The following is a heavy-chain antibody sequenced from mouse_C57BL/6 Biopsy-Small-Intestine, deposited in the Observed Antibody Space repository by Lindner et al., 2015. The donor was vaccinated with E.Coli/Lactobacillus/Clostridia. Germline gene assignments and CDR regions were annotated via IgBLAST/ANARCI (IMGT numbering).Heavy chain of an antibody. Sequence: SVKVSCKASGGAFSTFAISWVRQAPGQGLEWMGGIIPSFRTANYAVKFQARVTITADESTYTAYLEVNNLTFEDTAIYYCARAPHYYYGADVWGQGTTVTVSS. CDR2: IIPSFRTA. CDR3: ARAPHYYYGADV. D-gene: IGHD1-1*02. V-gene: IGHV1-54*02. J-gene: IGHJ1*01. CDR1: GGAFSTFA.